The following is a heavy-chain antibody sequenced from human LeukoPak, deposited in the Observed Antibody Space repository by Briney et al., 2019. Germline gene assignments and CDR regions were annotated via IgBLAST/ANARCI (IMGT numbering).Heavy chain of an antibody. V-gene: IGHV3-30*03. D-gene: IGHD3-9*01. J-gene: IGHJ4*02. CDR2: LSNDATNR. Sequence: PGGSLRLSCTGSGITFSNYGIHWVRQAPGKGLEWVAVLSNDATNRYYADSVKGRFTISRDNSKNTLYLQMNSLRPADTAVYYCATTDLNHAILSGYFESWGQETQLIVSS. CDR1: GITFSNYG. CDR3: ATTDLNHAILSGYFES.